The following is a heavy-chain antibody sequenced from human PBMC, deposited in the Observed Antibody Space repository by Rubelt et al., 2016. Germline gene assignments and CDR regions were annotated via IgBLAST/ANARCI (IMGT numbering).Heavy chain of an antibody. V-gene: IGHV3-30*02. CDR2: IRYDGSNK. Sequence: QVQLVESGGGAVQPGGSLRLSCAASGFTFSSYGMHWVRQAPGKGLEWVAFIRYDGSNKYYADSVKGRFTISRDNSKNTLYLQMNSLRAEDTAVYYCASEENWSGYFAFDYWGQGTLVTVSS. J-gene: IGHJ4*02. CDR1: GFTFSSYG. D-gene: IGHD3-3*01. CDR3: ASEENWSGYFAFDY.